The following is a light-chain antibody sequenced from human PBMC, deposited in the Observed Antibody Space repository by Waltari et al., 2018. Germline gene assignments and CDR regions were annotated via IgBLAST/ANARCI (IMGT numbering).Light chain of an antibody. CDR2: GVS. Sequence: QSALTQPASVSGSPGQSITISCPGTGSDIGGFHSFPWYQQRPGKAPKLLIYGVSQRPSGVSDRFSGSKSGNRASLTISGLQAEDDSDYYCCSYTTTTTWVFGGGTKLTVL. V-gene: IGLV2-14*03. CDR1: GSDIGGFHS. CDR3: CSYTTTTTWV. J-gene: IGLJ3*02.